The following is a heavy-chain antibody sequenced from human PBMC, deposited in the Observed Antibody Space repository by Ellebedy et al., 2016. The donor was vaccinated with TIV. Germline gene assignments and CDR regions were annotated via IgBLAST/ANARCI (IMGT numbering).Heavy chain of an antibody. CDR2: ISSSSGYR. Sequence: GESLKISCAASGFTFSSYSMNWVRQAPGKGLEWVASISSSSGYRYYADSVKGRFTISRDNAKNSLYLQMNSLRTDDTAVYYCARVYGDYRMDVWGQGTTVTVSS. CDR3: ARVYGDYRMDV. CDR1: GFTFSSYS. V-gene: IGHV3-21*01. J-gene: IGHJ6*02. D-gene: IGHD4/OR15-4a*01.